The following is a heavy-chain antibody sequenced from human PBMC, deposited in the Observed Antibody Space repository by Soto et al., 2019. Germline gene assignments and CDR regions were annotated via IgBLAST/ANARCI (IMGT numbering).Heavy chain of an antibody. CDR3: ARVASLSPFYYDSSGYHPYYYYGMDV. D-gene: IGHD3-22*01. V-gene: IGHV4-30-4*01. CDR2: IYYSGST. CDR1: GGSISSGDYY. Sequence: PSETLSLTCTVSGGSISSGDYYWSWIRQPPGKGLEWIGYIYYSGSTYYNPSLKSRVTISVDTSKNQFSLKLSSVTAADTAVYYCARVASLSPFYYDSSGYHPYYYYGMDVWGQGTTVTVSS. J-gene: IGHJ6*02.